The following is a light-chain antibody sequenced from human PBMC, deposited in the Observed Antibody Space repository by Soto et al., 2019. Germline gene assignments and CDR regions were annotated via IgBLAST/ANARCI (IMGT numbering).Light chain of an antibody. CDR1: SSNIKNNG. CDR3: STWDDSLNGLI. Sequence: QTVVAQPTSASGTPGQTVTISCSGGSSNIKNNGVSWYQQVPGAAPQLLIYSNSQRPSGAPDRFSGSKSGTSASLAISGLQAEDEATYHCSTWDDSLNGLIFGGGTQLTVL. CDR2: SNS. V-gene: IGLV1-44*01. J-gene: IGLJ2*01.